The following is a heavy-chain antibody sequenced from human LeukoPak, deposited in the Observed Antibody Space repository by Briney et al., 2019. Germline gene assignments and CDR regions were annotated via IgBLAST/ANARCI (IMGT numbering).Heavy chain of an antibody. J-gene: IGHJ4*02. D-gene: IGHD3-9*01. Sequence: GGSLRLSCAASGFSVSSNYMSWVRQAPGKGPEWISVLYISGSTYYADSVKGRFTISRDNSKNTLFLQMNSLGAEDTAVYYCARDPGTGYPIDYWGQGTLVTVSS. CDR1: GFSVSSNY. CDR2: LYISGST. V-gene: IGHV3-53*01. CDR3: ARDPGTGYPIDY.